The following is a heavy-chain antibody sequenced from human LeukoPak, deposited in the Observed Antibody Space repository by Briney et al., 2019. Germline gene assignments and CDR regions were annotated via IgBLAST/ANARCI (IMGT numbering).Heavy chain of an antibody. D-gene: IGHD6-19*01. CDR3: ARGHNLQWQWLGTMYGY. J-gene: IGHJ4*02. CDR2: INPNSGGT. CDR1: GYTFTGYY. V-gene: IGHV1-2*06. Sequence: ASVKVSCKASGYTFTGYYLHWVRQAPGQGLEWMGRINPNSGGTNYAQKFQGRVNMTRATSVRKAYLELSRLRSDGTAVYDRARGHNLQWQWLGTMYGYWGQGTLVTVSS.